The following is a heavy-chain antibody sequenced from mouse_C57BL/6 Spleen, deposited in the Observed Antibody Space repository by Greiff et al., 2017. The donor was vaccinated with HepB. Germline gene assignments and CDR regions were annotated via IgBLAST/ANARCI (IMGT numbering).Heavy chain of an antibody. D-gene: IGHD2-2*01. V-gene: IGHV5-9-1*02. J-gene: IGHJ2*01. CDR3: TREGYGYDAGFDY. Sequence: DVMLVESGEGLVKPGGSLKLSCAASGFTFSSYAMSWVRQTPEKRLEWVAYISSGGDYIYYADTVKGRFTISRDNARNTLYLQMSSLKSEDTAMYYCTREGYGYDAGFDYWGQGTTLTVSS. CDR1: GFTFSSYA. CDR2: ISSGGDYI.